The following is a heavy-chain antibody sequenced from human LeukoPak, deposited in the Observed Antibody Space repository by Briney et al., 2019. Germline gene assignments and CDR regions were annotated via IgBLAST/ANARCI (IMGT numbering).Heavy chain of an antibody. CDR1: GYSFTSYW. Sequence: GESLKISCKGSGYSFTSYWIGWVRQMPGKGLEWMGIIYPGDSDTRYSPSFQGHVSISADKSFSTAYLQWRSLKASDTAMYYCVRPGYMNIPDDAFDVWGRGTLVTVSS. J-gene: IGHJ3*01. D-gene: IGHD5-12*01. CDR3: VRPGYMNIPDDAFDV. CDR2: IYPGDSDT. V-gene: IGHV5-51*01.